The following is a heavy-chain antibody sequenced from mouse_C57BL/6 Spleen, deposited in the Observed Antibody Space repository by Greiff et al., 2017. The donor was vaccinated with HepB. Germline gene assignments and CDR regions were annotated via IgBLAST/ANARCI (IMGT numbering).Heavy chain of an antibody. J-gene: IGHJ2*01. CDR2: ISDGGSYT. CDR3: ARDTAVVPLDY. Sequence: EVHLVESGGGLVKPGGSLKLSCAASGFTFSSYAMSWVRQTPEKRLEWVATISDGGSYTYYPDNVKGRFTISRDNAKNNLYLQMSHLKSEDTAMYYCARDTAVVPLDYWGQGTTLTVSS. D-gene: IGHD1-1*01. CDR1: GFTFSSYA. V-gene: IGHV5-4*01.